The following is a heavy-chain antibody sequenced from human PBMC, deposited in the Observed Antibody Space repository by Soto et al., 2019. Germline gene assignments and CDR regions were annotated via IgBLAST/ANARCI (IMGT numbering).Heavy chain of an antibody. Sequence: SETRSLTCAVSGASISTNNWWSFFRQPPGKGLEWIGEVYHSGSTNCNPSLKSRVTISIDKSKNQFSPRLTSMTAADTAVYYCAVPGAGDFDYWSQGTLVTVSS. CDR1: GASISTNNW. D-gene: IGHD6-13*01. V-gene: IGHV4-4*02. J-gene: IGHJ4*02. CDR3: AVPGAGDFDY. CDR2: VYHSGST.